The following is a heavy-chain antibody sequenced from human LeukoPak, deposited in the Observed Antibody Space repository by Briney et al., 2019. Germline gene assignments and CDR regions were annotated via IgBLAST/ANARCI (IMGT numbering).Heavy chain of an antibody. CDR3: AREGPRWFFAFDI. D-gene: IGHD3-10*01. CDR1: GGTFIIYA. V-gene: IGHV1-69*05. CDR2: IIPIFGTA. J-gene: IGHJ3*02. Sequence: GASVTVSFKASGGTFIIYAISWVRQAPGQGVEWMGGIIPIFGTANYAQKFQGRVTITTDESTSTAYIELSSLRSEDTAVYYCAREGPRWFFAFDIWGQGTMVTVSS.